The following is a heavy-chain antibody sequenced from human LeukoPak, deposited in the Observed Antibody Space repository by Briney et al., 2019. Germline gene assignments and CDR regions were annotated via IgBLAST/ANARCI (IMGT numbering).Heavy chain of an antibody. D-gene: IGHD6-19*01. CDR3: AKGHNNGWYYFDY. CDR1: GFTFTKYW. Sequence: SGGSLRLSCAASGFTFTKYWMAWVRQAPAKGLEWVASIHQDGSETHSIDSGRFTISRDNAKNSLYLQMNSLRPEDTALYYCAKGHNNGWYYFDYWGQGTLVTVSS. V-gene: IGHV3-7*02. CDR2: IHQDGSET. J-gene: IGHJ4*02.